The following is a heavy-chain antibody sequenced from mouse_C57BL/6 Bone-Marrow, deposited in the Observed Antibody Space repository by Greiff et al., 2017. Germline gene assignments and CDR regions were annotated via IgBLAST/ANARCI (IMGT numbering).Heavy chain of an antibody. CDR3: ARDRDGYYWFAY. CDR1: GYTFTSYW. Sequence: QVQLQQPGAELVKPGASVKLSCKASGYTFTSYWMHWVKQRPGQGLEWIGMIHHNSGSTNYNEKFKSKATLTVDKSSSTAYMQLSSLTSEDSAVYYCARDRDGYYWFAYWGQGTLVTVSA. V-gene: IGHV1-64*01. J-gene: IGHJ3*01. CDR2: IHHNSGST. D-gene: IGHD2-3*01.